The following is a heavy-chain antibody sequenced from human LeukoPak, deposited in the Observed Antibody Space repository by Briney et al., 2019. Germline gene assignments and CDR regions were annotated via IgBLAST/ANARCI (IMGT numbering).Heavy chain of an antibody. J-gene: IGHJ4*02. CDR2: IYSGGST. D-gene: IGHD6-19*01. V-gene: IGHV3-53*04. CDR1: GFTVSSNY. CDR3: ARWMRYSSGWYTFDY. Sequence: GGTLRLSCAASGFTVSSNYMSWVRHAPGKGLECGSVIYSGGSTYYADSVKGRFTISRHNSKNTLYLQMNSLRAEDTAVYYCARWMRYSSGWYTFDYWGQGTLVTVSS.